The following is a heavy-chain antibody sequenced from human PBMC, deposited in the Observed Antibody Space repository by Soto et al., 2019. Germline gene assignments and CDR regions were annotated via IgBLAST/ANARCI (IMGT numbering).Heavy chain of an antibody. CDR2: IYYSGST. J-gene: IGHJ4*02. V-gene: IGHV4-59*01. D-gene: IGHD3-9*01. CDR1: GGSISSYY. Sequence: ASETLSLTCTVSGGSISSYYWSWIRQPPGKGLEWIGYIYYSGSTNYNPSLKSRVTISVDTSKNQFSLKLSSVTAADTAVYYCARVGWDILTGYYFDYWGQGTLVTVSS. CDR3: ARVGWDILTGYYFDY.